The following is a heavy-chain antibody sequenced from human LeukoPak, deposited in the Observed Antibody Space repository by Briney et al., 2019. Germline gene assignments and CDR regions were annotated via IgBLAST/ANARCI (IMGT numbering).Heavy chain of an antibody. V-gene: IGHV4-39*01. Sequence: SETLSLTCTVSGGSISSSSYYWSWIRQPPGKGLEWIGSIYYSGSTYYNPSLKSRVTISVDTSKNQFSLRLSSVTAADTAVYYCARADTSALDYWGQGTLVAVSS. J-gene: IGHJ4*02. CDR1: GGSISSSSYY. D-gene: IGHD2-2*02. CDR2: IYYSGST. CDR3: ARADTSALDY.